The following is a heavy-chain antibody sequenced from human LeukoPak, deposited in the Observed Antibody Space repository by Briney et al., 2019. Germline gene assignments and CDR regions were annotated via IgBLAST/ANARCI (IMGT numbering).Heavy chain of an antibody. CDR3: ARRGSYYGDSMDC. D-gene: IGHD1-26*01. CDR2: ISSNGGST. Sequence: GGSLRLSCAASGFTFSRYAMHWVRQAPGKGLEYVSAISSNGGSTYYANSVKGRFTISRDNSKNTLYLQMGSLRAEDMAVYYCARRGSYYGDSMDCWGQGTLVTVSS. V-gene: IGHV3-64*01. J-gene: IGHJ4*02. CDR1: GFTFSRYA.